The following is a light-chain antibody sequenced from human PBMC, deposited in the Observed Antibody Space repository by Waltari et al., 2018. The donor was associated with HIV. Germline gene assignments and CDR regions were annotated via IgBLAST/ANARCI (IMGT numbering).Light chain of an antibody. Sequence: DIQLTQSPSVLSALVGDRVTITCRASQDISNYLAWYQQKPGKAPRLLIYDASALHTGVPSKFRGTGSGREFTLIITSLQPEDFASYYCQELYTCALTFGGGTKVEF. CDR2: DAS. V-gene: IGKV1-9*01. CDR3: QELYTCALT. CDR1: QDISNY. J-gene: IGKJ4*01.